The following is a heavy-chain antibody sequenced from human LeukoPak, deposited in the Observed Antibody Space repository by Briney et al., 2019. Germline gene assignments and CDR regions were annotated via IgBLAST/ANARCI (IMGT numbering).Heavy chain of an antibody. CDR3: ARDSSSWAFDY. J-gene: IGHJ4*02. CDR2: IYYSGST. Sequence: SETLSLTCTVSGGSISSYYWSWLRQPPGKGLEWIGYIYYSGSTNYNPSLKSRVTISVDTSKNQFSLKLSSVTAADTAVYYCARDSSSWAFDYWGQGTLVTVSS. D-gene: IGHD6-13*01. CDR1: GGSISSYY. V-gene: IGHV4-59*01.